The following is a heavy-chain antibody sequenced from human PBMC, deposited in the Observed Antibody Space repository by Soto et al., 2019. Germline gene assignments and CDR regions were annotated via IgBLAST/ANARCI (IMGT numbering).Heavy chain of an antibody. J-gene: IGHJ6*03. CDR3: SRGIGGTWNEGLYYYYYYMDV. CDR2: INYSGST. Sequence: TSETLSLTCSVSGGSFTSGAFFWGWIRQPPGKGQEWIWDINYSGSTNYNPSLKSRVTISVDTSKNQFSLKLSSVTAADTAVYYCSRGIGGTWNEGLYYYYYYMDVWGKGTTVTVSS. CDR1: GGSFTSGAFF. D-gene: IGHD3-16*01. V-gene: IGHV4-39*07.